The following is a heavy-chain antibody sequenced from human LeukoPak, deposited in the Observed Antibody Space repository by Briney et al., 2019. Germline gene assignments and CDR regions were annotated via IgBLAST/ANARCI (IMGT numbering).Heavy chain of an antibody. J-gene: IGHJ4*02. Sequence: PGGSLRLSCAASGFTFSTYSMNWVRQAPGKGLEWVSYITSSSSTIYYADSVKGRFTISRDNARNSLYLQMNSLRAEDTAIYYCAREYDSSGYYVNWGQGTLVTVSS. CDR3: AREYDSSGYYVN. CDR2: ITSSSSTI. CDR1: GFTFSTYS. D-gene: IGHD3-22*01. V-gene: IGHV3-48*04.